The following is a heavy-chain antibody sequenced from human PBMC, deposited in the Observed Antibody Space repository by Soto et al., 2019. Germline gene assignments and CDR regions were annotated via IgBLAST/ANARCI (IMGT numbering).Heavy chain of an antibody. D-gene: IGHD6-19*01. CDR2: IVVGSGNT. CDR3: AEAKYSRGWYDAFDI. CDR1: GFTFTSSA. J-gene: IGHJ3*02. Sequence: LVKVSCKASGFTFTSSAVQWVRQARGQRLEWIGWIVVGSGNTNYAQKFQERVTITRDMSTSTAYMELSSLRSEDTAVYYCAEAKYSRGWYDAFDIWGQGKMVTVSS. V-gene: IGHV1-58*01.